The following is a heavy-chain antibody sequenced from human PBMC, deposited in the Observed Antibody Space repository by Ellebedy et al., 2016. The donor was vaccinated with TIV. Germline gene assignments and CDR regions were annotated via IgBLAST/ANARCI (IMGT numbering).Heavy chain of an antibody. D-gene: IGHD3-10*01. CDR3: ARDTYGHTAPPFY. CDR1: GFTFGDYA. CDR2: IAGRGFDGKT. V-gene: IGHV3-49*03. J-gene: IGHJ4*02. Sequence: GESLKISCTASGFTFGDYAMSWFRQPPGKGLEWVGFIAGRGFDGKTDYAASVKGRFTMPRDDSNGIAYLQMNSLKIEDTAVYYCARDTYGHTAPPFYWGQGTLVTVSS.